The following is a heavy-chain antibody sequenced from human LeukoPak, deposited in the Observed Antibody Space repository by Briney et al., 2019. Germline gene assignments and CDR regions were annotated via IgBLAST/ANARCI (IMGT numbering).Heavy chain of an antibody. D-gene: IGHD3-22*01. CDR2: ISSNGGST. CDR1: GXIFSRYD. V-gene: IGHV3-64D*09. Sequence: GGSLRLSCSASGXIFSRYDMHWVRQAPGKGLEYVSAISSNGGSTNYADSVKGRFTISRDNSMNTLYLQMSRLRDEETAVYYCVKRLAKDAFYISGQGTMFTVSS. CDR3: VKRLAKDAFYI. J-gene: IGHJ3*02.